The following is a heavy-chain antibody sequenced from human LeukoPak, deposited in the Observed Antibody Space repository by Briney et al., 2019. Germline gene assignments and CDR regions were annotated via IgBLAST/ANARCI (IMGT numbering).Heavy chain of an antibody. J-gene: IGHJ4*02. CDR1: GGSISSYY. D-gene: IGHD3-22*01. CDR2: IYYSGST. CDR3: ARDYGGYYDSSGPLGI. Sequence: PSETLSLTCTVSGGSISSYYWSWIRQPPGKGLEGIGYIYYSGSTNYNPSLRSRVTISVDTSKNQFSLKLNSVTAADTAVYYCARDYGGYYDSSGPLGIWGQGTLVTVSS. V-gene: IGHV4-59*01.